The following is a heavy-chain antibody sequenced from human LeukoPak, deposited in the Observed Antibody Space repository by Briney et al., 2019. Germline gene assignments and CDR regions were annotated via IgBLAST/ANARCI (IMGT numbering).Heavy chain of an antibody. CDR3: ARDRTGNNWFDP. CDR1: GVSISNDY. D-gene: IGHD1-1*01. CDR2: IYYSGST. J-gene: IGHJ5*01. Sequence: KPSETLSLTCSVSGVSISNDYWSWIRLPPGKGLEWIGYIYYSGSTNYNPSLKSRVTISVDTSKNQFSLRLSSVTAADTAAYYCARDRTGNNWFDPWGQGTLVTVSS. V-gene: IGHV4-59*01.